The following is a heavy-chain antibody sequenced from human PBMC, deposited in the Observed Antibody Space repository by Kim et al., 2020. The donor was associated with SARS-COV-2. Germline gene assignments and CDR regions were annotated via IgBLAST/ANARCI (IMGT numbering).Heavy chain of an antibody. D-gene: IGHD4-17*01. V-gene: IGHV3-23*01. CDR1: GFTFSSYA. J-gene: IGHJ4*02. CDR3: ATKMDGDYWFDN. CDR2: ITLSGATT. Sequence: GGSLRLSCATSGFTFSSYALSWVRQAPGKGLEYVSLITLSGATTFYADSVKGRFTISRDSSRDTLYLQMSDLRAEDTAVYYCATKMDGDYWFDNWGQGTLVTVSS.